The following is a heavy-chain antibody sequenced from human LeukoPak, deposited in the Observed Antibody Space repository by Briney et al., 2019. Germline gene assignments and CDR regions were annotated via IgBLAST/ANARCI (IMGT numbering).Heavy chain of an antibody. CDR3: AKDEAAAGYYYYYYMDV. V-gene: IGHV3-30*18. CDR2: ISYDGSNK. D-gene: IGHD6-13*01. Sequence: GGSLRLSCAASGFTFSSYGMHWVRQAPGKGLEWVAVISYDGSNKYYADSVKGRFTISRDNSKNTLYLQMNSLRAEDTAVYYCAKDEAAAGYYYYYYMDVWGKGTTVTISS. CDR1: GFTFSSYG. J-gene: IGHJ6*03.